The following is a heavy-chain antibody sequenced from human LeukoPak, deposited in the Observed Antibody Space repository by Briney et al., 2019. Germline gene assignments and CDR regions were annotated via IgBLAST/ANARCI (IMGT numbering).Heavy chain of an antibody. CDR3: ARAVAPKYCSSTSCYVSYLDY. J-gene: IGHJ4*02. D-gene: IGHD2-2*01. CDR2: IIPIFGTA. CDR1: GSTFSSYA. Sequence: ASVKVSCKASGSTFSSYAISWVRQAPGQGLEWMGGIIPIFGTANYAQKFQGRVTITTDESTSTAYMELSSLRSEDTAVYYCARAVAPKYCSSTSCYVSYLDYWGQGTLVTVSS. V-gene: IGHV1-69*05.